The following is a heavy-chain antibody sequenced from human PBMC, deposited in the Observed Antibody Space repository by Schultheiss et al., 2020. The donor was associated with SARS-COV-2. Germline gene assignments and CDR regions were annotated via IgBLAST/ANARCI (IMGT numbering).Heavy chain of an antibody. J-gene: IGHJ6*03. CDR1: GGSISSYY. V-gene: IGHV4-59*01. CDR3: ARYFRPYSGYGDYYYYYMDV. D-gene: IGHD5-12*01. CDR2: IYYSGST. Sequence: SETLSLTCTVSGGSISSYYWSWIRQPPGKGLEWIGYIYYSGSTNYNPSLKSRVTISVDTSKNQFSLKLSSVTAADTAVYYCARYFRPYSGYGDYYYYYMDVWGKGTTVTVSS.